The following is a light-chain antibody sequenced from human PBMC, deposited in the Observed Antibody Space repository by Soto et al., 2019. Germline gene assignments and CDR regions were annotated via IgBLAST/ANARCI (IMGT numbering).Light chain of an antibody. CDR3: SSWDDSRNGVV. V-gene: IGLV1-44*01. CDR1: SSNIGSNT. Sequence: QSVLTQPPSVSEAPRQRVTISCSGSSSNIGSNTVSWYQQLPGTAPRLLLYSNNQRPSGVPDRFSGSKSGASASLAISGLQSEDEADYYCSSWDDSRNGVVFGGGTKLTVL. CDR2: SNN. J-gene: IGLJ2*01.